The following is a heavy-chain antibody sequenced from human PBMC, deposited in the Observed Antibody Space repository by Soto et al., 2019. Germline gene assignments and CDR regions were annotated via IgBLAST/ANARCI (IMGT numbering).Heavy chain of an antibody. CDR3: AKGERRITMVRGVSPVDY. CDR2: ISGSGGST. J-gene: IGHJ4*02. Sequence: GSLRLSCAASVFTVSSYAMSWVRQAPGKGLEWVSAISGSGGSTYYADSVKGRFTISRDNSKNTLYLQMNSLRAEDTAVYYCAKGERRITMVRGVSPVDYWGQGTLVTVSS. D-gene: IGHD3-10*01. CDR1: VFTVSSYA. V-gene: IGHV3-23*01.